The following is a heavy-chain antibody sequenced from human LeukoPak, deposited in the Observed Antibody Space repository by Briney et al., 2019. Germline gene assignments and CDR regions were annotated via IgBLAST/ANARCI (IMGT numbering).Heavy chain of an antibody. CDR1: GGSISSGGSY. CDR2: VYYSGST. V-gene: IGHV4-31*03. Sequence: SQTLSLTCTVSGGSISSGGSYWSWIRQHPGKGLEWIGYVYYSGSTYYNPSLKSRVAISVDTSKNHFSLKLSSVTAADTAVYYCARRLKVAEHFDYWGQGTLVTVSS. CDR3: ARRLKVAEHFDY. J-gene: IGHJ4*02. D-gene: IGHD5-12*01.